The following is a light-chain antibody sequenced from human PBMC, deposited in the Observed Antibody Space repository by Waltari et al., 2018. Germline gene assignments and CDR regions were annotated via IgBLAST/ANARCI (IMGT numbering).Light chain of an antibody. CDR2: DNN. V-gene: IGLV1-51*01. Sequence: SVLTQPPSVSAAPGQKVTISCSGVSSYIGNNYVSWYQQVPGTAPKLLIYDNNERPSGIPDRFSGSKSGTSATLGITGLQTGDEADYYCATWDSSLSAVLFGGGTRLTVL. CDR3: ATWDSSLSAVL. J-gene: IGLJ2*01. CDR1: SSYIGNNY.